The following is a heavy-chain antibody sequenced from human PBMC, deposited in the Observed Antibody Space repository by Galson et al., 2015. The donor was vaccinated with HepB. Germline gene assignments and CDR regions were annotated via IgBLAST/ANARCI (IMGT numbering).Heavy chain of an antibody. D-gene: IGHD1-26*01. Sequence: SLRLSCAASGFTFSSYSMNWVRQAPGKGLEWVSSISSSSSYMYYADSVKGRFTISRDNAKNSLYLQMNSLRAEDTAVYYCARDGTRWGATAIVSRRPFDYWGQGTLVTVSS. CDR1: GFTFSSYS. CDR3: ARDGTRWGATAIVSRRPFDY. V-gene: IGHV3-21*01. CDR2: ISSSSSYM. J-gene: IGHJ4*02.